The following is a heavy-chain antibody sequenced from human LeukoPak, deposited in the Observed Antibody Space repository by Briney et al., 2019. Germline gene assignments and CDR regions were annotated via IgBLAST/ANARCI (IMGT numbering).Heavy chain of an antibody. CDR3: AVGSGTYDY. V-gene: IGHV3-48*01. CDR1: GFAFSSYS. D-gene: IGHD1-14*01. CDR2: ISSSSSTI. Sequence: GGSLGLSCAASGFAFSSYSMNWVRQAPGKGLEWVSYISSSSSTIYYADSVKGRFTISRDNAKNSLYLQMNSLRAEDTAVYYCAVGSGTYDYWGQGTLVTVSS. J-gene: IGHJ4*02.